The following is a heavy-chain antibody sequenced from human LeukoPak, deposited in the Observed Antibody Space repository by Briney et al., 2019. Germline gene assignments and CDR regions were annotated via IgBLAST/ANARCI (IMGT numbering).Heavy chain of an antibody. D-gene: IGHD3-22*01. CDR2: IKQDGSEK. V-gene: IGHV3-7*01. J-gene: IGHJ4*02. CDR3: ARESLYDSSGYYFDY. Sequence: GGSLRLSCAASGLTFSSYWMSWVRQAPGKGLEWVANIKQDGSEKYYVDSVKGRFTIARDNAKNSLYLQMNSLRAEDTAVYYCARESLYDSSGYYFDYWGQGTLVTVSS. CDR1: GLTFSSYW.